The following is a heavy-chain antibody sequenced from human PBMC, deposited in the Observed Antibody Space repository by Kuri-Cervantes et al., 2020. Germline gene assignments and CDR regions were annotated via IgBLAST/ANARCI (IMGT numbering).Heavy chain of an antibody. D-gene: IGHD3-3*01. V-gene: IGHV3-7*01. CDR3: ALPYYDFWSGYYSKTDY. CDR1: GFTFSSYW. CDR2: IKQDGSEK. Sequence: GGSLRLSCAASGFTFSSYWMSWVRQAPGKGLEWVANIKQDGSEKYYVDSVKGRFTISRDNAKNSLYLQMNGLRAEDTAVYYCALPYYDFWSGYYSKTDYWGQGTLVTVSS. J-gene: IGHJ4*02.